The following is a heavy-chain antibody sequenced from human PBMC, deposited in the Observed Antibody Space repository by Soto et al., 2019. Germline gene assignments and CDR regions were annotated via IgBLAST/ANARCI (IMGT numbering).Heavy chain of an antibody. CDR3: ASHVNIVATSAFDI. D-gene: IGHD5-12*01. CDR1: GYTFTSYY. CDR2: INPSGGST. J-gene: IGHJ3*02. V-gene: IGHV1-46*03. Sequence: QVQLVQSGAEVKKPGASVKVSCKASGYTFTSYYMHRVRQAPGQGREWMGIINPSGGSTSYAQKFQGRVTMTRDTSTSTVYMELSSLRSEDTAVYYCASHVNIVATSAFDIWGQGTMVTVSS.